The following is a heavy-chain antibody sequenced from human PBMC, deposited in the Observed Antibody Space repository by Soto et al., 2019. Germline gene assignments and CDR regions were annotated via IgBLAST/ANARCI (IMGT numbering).Heavy chain of an antibody. D-gene: IGHD1-26*01. V-gene: IGHV4-4*02. Sequence: SETLSLTCDVSSGSITTSVLWTWVRQFPGKGLEWSGEIAHDGHTNYKPSLSGRVTMSVDLSNSQFSLKVASVTAADTAVYFCVGGRDYDYWGQGTLVTVSS. CDR1: SGSITTSVL. J-gene: IGHJ4*02. CDR3: VGGRDYDY. CDR2: IAHDGHT.